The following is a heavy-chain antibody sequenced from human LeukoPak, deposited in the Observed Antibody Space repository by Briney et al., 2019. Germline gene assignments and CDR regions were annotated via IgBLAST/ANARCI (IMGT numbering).Heavy chain of an antibody. CDR3: ARDYDYGDYPGY. CDR1: GFSFSSYS. Sequence: PGGSLRLSCAASGFSFSSYSMNWVRQAPGKGLEWVSGINWNGGTTGYADSVKGRFTISRDNAKNSLYLQMNSLRAEDTALYYCARDYDYGDYPGYWGQGTLVTVSS. V-gene: IGHV3-20*04. D-gene: IGHD4-17*01. J-gene: IGHJ4*02. CDR2: INWNGGTT.